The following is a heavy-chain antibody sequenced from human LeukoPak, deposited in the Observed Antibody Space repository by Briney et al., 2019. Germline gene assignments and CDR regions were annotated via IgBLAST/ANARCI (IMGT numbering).Heavy chain of an antibody. CDR3: ARRWGVGWGLNP. CDR2: INRAGTAI. D-gene: IGHD5-24*01. J-gene: IGHJ5*02. CDR1: GFIVSAYE. V-gene: IGHV3-48*03. Sequence: GGSLRLSCVASGFIVSAYEMDWVRQAPGKGLEWVSYINRAGTAIYYAASVKGRFTISRDSAKNSVHLQMNSLTAEDTAVYFCARRWGVGWGLNPWGQGTLVTVS.